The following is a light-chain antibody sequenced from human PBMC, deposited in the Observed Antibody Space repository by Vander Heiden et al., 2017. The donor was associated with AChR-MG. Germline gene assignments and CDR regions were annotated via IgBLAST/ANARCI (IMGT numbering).Light chain of an antibody. Sequence: DIVMTQSPLSLPVTPGEPASISCRSSQSLLHTDGYNYLDWYLQKPGQSPHILMYLSSNRASGVPDRFNGSGSGTDFTLKINRVETEDVGVYYCRQALQTPLTFGGGTKVEIE. V-gene: IGKV2-28*01. CDR3: RQALQTPLT. CDR2: LSS. J-gene: IGKJ4*01. CDR1: QSLLHTDGYNY.